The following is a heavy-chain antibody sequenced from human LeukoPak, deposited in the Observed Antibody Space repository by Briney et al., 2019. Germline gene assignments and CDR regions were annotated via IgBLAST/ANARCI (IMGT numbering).Heavy chain of an antibody. CDR1: GYTFTSYG. J-gene: IGHJ4*02. Sequence: ASVKVSCKASGYTFTSYGISWVRQAPGQGLEWMGWTSAYNGNTNYAQKLQGRVTMTTDTSTSTAYMELRSLRSDDTAVYYCARVVLRIAVAGTEDYWGQGTLVTVSS. CDR3: ARVVLRIAVAGTEDY. CDR2: TSAYNGNT. V-gene: IGHV1-18*01. D-gene: IGHD6-19*01.